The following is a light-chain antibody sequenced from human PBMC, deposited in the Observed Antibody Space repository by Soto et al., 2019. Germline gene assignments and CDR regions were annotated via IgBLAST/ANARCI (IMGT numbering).Light chain of an antibody. J-gene: IGKJ1*01. Sequence: EIVMTQSPATLSVSPGDRATLSCRASQSVSSNLAWYQQKPGQAPRLLIYGASTRATGIPVRFSGSGSGTAFTLTISSLQSEDFAVYYCQQYHNWPPWTFGQGTKVDIK. CDR1: QSVSSN. CDR3: QQYHNWPPWT. CDR2: GAS. V-gene: IGKV3-15*01.